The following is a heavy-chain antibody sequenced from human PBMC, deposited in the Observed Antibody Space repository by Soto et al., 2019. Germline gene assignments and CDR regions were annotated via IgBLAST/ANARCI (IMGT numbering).Heavy chain of an antibody. V-gene: IGHV4-61*01. J-gene: IGHJ4*02. CDR2: FYYRGNT. D-gene: IGHD1-1*01. CDR1: GDSVGSGRYH. Sequence: QVQLQESGPGLVKPSETLSLTCTVSGDSVGSGRYHWTWIRQPPGKGLEWHGYFYYRGNTNYNPSLKSRATISVDTSKNQFSLKMYSVTTADTAVYYCLRTGGTGGFWGQGTPVTVSS. CDR3: LRTGGTGGF.